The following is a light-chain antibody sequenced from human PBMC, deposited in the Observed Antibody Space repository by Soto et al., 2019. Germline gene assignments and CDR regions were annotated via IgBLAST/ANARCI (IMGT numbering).Light chain of an antibody. J-gene: IGKJ1*01. CDR3: MQPLQSWT. V-gene: IGKV2-28*01. Sequence: DIVMTQSPLSLPVTPGEPASISCRSSQSLLHSNGYNYLDWYLQKPGQSPQLLIYLGSNRASGVPDWFSGSGSGTDFTLKISRVEAEDVGVYYCMQPLQSWTFCQGTKVEIK. CDR1: QSLLHSNGYNY. CDR2: LGS.